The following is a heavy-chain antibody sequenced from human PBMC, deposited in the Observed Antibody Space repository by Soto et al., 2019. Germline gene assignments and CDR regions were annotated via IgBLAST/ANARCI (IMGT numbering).Heavy chain of an antibody. CDR3: AKVRHHDILTGALDAFDI. V-gene: IGHV3-30*18. Sequence: GGSLRLSCAAAGFNCSSHGIHRVRQTPGKGLEWVAVISYDGSNTYYADYVKGRFTISRDNSKNTLYLQMNSLRVEDTAVYYCAKVRHHDILTGALDAFDIWGQGTMVTVSS. J-gene: IGHJ3*02. D-gene: IGHD3-9*01. CDR1: GFNCSSHG. CDR2: ISYDGSNT.